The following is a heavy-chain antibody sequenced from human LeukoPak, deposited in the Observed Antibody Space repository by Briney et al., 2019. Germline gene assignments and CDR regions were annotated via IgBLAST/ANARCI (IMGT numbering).Heavy chain of an antibody. J-gene: IGHJ4*02. Sequence: NTSQTLSLTCSVSGGSISSGSYYWSWIRQPAGKGLEWIGRIYTSGSTNYNPSLKSRVTISVDTSKNQFSLKLSSVTAADTAVYYCARHGYLSANWGQGTLVTVSS. CDR1: GGSISSGSYY. CDR2: IYTSGST. D-gene: IGHD3-22*01. CDR3: ARHGYLSAN. V-gene: IGHV4-61*02.